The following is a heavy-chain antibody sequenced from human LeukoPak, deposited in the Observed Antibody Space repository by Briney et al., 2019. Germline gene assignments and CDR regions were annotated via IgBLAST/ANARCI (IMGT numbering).Heavy chain of an antibody. CDR2: IHYSGNN. CDR3: GRLGSGTLEFDS. V-gene: IGHV4-39*02. J-gene: IGHJ4*02. CDR1: GGSISGGNS. D-gene: IGHD1-7*01. Sequence: SETLSLICTVSGGSISGGNSWGWIRQPPGKGLEWIGTIHYSGNNYYNPSLKSRVTISVDTSKNVFSMNLTSVTAADTAVYFCGRLGSGTLEFDSWGRGTLVTVSS.